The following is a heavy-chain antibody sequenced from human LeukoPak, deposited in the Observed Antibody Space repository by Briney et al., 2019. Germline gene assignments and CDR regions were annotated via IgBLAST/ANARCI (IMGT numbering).Heavy chain of an antibody. D-gene: IGHD3-3*01. CDR3: ARDLFGVVYWFDH. J-gene: IGHJ5*02. V-gene: IGHV3-7*01. Sequence: PGGSLRLPRAASGFHYSSYLVSWARQAPGKGLEWVANINQDGSEKYYVDSVKGRFTIARDNAKNSLYLQMNSLRAEDTAVYYYARDLFGVVYWFDHWGQGTLVTVSS. CDR1: GFHYSSYL. CDR2: INQDGSEK.